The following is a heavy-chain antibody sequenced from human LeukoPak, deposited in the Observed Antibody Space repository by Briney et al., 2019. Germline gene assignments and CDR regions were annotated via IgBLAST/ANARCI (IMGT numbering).Heavy chain of an antibody. Sequence: PGGSLRLSCAASGFTFSDYYMRWIRQAPGKGLEWVSYISSSGSTIYYADSVKGRFTISRDNAKNSLYLQMNSLRAEDTAVYYCARDAVVVAAIDYWGQGTMVTVSS. D-gene: IGHD2-15*01. V-gene: IGHV3-11*04. J-gene: IGHJ3*01. CDR3: ARDAVVVAAIDY. CDR2: ISSSGSTI. CDR1: GFTFSDYY.